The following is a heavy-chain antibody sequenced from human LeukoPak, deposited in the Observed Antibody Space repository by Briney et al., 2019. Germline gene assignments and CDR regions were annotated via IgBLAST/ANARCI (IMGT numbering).Heavy chain of an antibody. CDR3: ARGRDYYDSSGYYFDY. V-gene: IGHV3-30*19. D-gene: IGHD3-22*01. CDR2: ISYDGSNK. Sequence: PGRSLRLSCAASGFTFNSFGIHWVRQAPGKGLEWVAVISYDGSNKYYADSVKGRFTISRDNSKNTLYLQMNSLRAEDTAVYYCARGRDYYDSSGYYFDYWGQGTLVTVSS. J-gene: IGHJ4*02. CDR1: GFTFNSFG.